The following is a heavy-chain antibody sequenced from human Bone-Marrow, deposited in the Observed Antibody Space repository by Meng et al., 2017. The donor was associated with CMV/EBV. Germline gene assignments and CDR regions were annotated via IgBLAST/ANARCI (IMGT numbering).Heavy chain of an antibody. CDR3: AKDGEGYCSSTSCHYYYGMDV. D-gene: IGHD2-2*01. V-gene: IGHV3-33*06. CDR2: IWYDGSNK. J-gene: IGHJ6*02. CDR1: GITFSSYG. Sequence: GESLKISCAASGITFSSYGMHWVRQAPGKGLEWVAVIWYDGSNKYYADSVKGRFTISRDNSKNTLYLQMNSLRAEDTAVYYCAKDGEGYCSSTSCHYYYGMDVWGQGTTVTVSS.